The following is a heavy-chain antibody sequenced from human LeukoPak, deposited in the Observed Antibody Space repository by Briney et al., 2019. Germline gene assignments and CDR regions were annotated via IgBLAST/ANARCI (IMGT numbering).Heavy chain of an antibody. CDR2: IFHSGST. CDR3: TTNGAYCLDH. Sequence: SETLSLTCVVSDYSISSSHWWSWVRQSPGKGLEWIGEIFHSGSTNYNPSLRSRVTISVDKSENQFSLKLNSVTAADTAVYHCTTNGAYCLDHWGQGTPVTVSS. CDR1: DYSISSSHW. V-gene: IGHV4-4*02. D-gene: IGHD2-21*01. J-gene: IGHJ4*02.